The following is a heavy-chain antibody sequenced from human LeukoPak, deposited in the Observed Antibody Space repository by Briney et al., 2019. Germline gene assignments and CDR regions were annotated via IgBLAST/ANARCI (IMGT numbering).Heavy chain of an antibody. CDR1: GFTFDDYA. Sequence: PGRSLRLSCAASGFTFDDYAMHWVRQAPGKGLEWVSGISWNSGSIGYADSVKGRFTISRDNAKNSLYLQMNSLRAEDTAVYYCARDGAVAGIHNWFDPWGQGTLVTVSS. D-gene: IGHD6-19*01. CDR3: ARDGAVAGIHNWFDP. J-gene: IGHJ5*02. CDR2: ISWNSGSI. V-gene: IGHV3-9*01.